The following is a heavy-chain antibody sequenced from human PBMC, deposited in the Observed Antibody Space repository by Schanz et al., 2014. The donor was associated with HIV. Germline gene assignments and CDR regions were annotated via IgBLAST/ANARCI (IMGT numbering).Heavy chain of an antibody. CDR2: VFYSGTP. J-gene: IGHJ6*02. Sequence: QLHLQESGPGLVKPSETLSLTCTASGDSINSRNYYWGWIRQPPGKGLEWLGNVFYSGTPYYNPPLKSRVAISRDTSKNQFSLNVRSATAADTAIYYCTRRARSAPSRGDYAGVDVWGQGTTVIVSS. V-gene: IGHV4-39*01. CDR3: TRRARSAPSRGDYAGVDV. D-gene: IGHD3-10*01. CDR1: GDSINSRNYY.